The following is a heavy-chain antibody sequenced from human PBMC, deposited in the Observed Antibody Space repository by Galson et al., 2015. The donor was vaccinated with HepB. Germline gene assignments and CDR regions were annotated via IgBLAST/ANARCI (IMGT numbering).Heavy chain of an antibody. CDR1: GFTFSSYS. J-gene: IGHJ4*02. Sequence: SLRLSCAASGFTFSSYSMNWIRQAPGKGLEWLSYISDRGDTIYYADSVKGRFTISRDNAKSSLYLQMNSLRADDTAVYYCARGIFDYWGQGTLVTVSS. CDR3: ARGIFDY. V-gene: IGHV3-48*04. CDR2: ISDRGDTI.